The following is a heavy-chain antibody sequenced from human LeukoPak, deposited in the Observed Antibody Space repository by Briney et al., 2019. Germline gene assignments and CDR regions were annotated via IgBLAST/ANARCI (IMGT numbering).Heavy chain of an antibody. D-gene: IGHD3-22*01. CDR3: ARDTNYYDSSGYYSGSDFDY. CDR1: GFTFSSYS. J-gene: IGHJ4*02. V-gene: IGHV3-21*04. Sequence: GGSLRLSCAASGFTFSSYSMNWVRPAPGKGLEWVSSITISTKYIYYADSVKGRFTISRDDAKNTLYLQMNSLRAEDTAVYYCARDTNYYDSSGYYSGSDFDYWGQGTLVTVSS. CDR2: ITISTKYI.